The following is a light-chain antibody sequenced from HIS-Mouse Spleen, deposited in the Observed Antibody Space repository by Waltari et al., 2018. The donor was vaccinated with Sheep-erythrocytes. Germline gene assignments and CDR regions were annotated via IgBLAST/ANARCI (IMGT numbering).Light chain of an antibody. Sequence: SYELTQPPSVSVSPGQTASITCSGDNLGDKYSCWYQQKPGQSPVLVIYQESKRPSGIPERFSGSNSGNTATLTISGTQAMDEADYYCQAWDSSTAVVFGGGTKLTVL. CDR3: QAWDSSTAVV. J-gene: IGLJ2*01. CDR2: QES. V-gene: IGLV3-1*01. CDR1: NLGDKY.